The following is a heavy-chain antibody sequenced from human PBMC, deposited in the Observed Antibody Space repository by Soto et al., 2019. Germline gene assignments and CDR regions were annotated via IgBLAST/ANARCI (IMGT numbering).Heavy chain of an antibody. CDR1: GFTFSSYS. D-gene: IGHD3-22*01. Sequence: PGGSLRLSCAASGFTFSSYSMNCVRQAPGKGLEWVSSISSSSSYIYYADSVKGRFTISRDNAKNSLYLQMNSLRAEDTAVYYCARGDYYDSSGYPFFDYWGQGTLVTVSS. J-gene: IGHJ4*02. CDR2: ISSSSSYI. CDR3: ARGDYYDSSGYPFFDY. V-gene: IGHV3-21*01.